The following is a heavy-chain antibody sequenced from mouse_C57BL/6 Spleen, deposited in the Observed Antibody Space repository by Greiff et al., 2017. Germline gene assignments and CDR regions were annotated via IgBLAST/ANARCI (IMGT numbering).Heavy chain of an antibody. CDR1: GFNIKDDY. D-gene: IGHD1-1*02. CDR2: IDPENGDT. J-gene: IGHJ2*01. Sequence: EVQLQQSGAELVRPGASVKLSCTASGFNIKDDYMHWVKQRPEQGLEWIGWIDPENGDTEYASKFQGKATITADTSSNTAYLQLSSLTSEDTAVYYCTTLGGSYYFDYWGQGTTLTVSS. CDR3: TTLGGSYYFDY. V-gene: IGHV14-4*01.